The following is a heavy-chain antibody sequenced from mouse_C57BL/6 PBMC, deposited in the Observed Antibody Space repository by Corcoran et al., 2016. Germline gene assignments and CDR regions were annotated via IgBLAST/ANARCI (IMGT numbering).Heavy chain of an antibody. V-gene: IGHV1-80*01. D-gene: IGHD1-1*01. Sequence: QVQLKQSGAELVKPGASVKISCKASGYAFSSYWMTWVKQRPGEGLEWIGQIYPGDGDTNYNGKFNGKATLTADKSSSTAYMQLSSLTSEDSAVYFCARAPCYGSPCYFDVWGTGTTVTVSS. CDR2: IYPGDGDT. CDR3: ARAPCYGSPCYFDV. J-gene: IGHJ1*03. CDR1: GYAFSSYW.